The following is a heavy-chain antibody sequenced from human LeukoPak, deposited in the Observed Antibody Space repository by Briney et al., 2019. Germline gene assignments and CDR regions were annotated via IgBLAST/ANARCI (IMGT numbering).Heavy chain of an antibody. CDR1: GGTFSSYA. D-gene: IGHD6-13*01. Sequence: GASVKDSCKASGGTFSSYAISWVRQAPGQGLEWMGGIIPIFGTANYAQKFQGRVTITADESTSTAYMELSSLRSEDTAVYYCARESSSWYLDAFDIWGQGTMVTVSS. J-gene: IGHJ3*02. CDR3: ARESSSWYLDAFDI. CDR2: IIPIFGTA. V-gene: IGHV1-69*13.